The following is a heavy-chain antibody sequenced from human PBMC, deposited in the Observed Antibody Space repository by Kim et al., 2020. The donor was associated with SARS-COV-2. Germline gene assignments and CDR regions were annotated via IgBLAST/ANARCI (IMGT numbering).Heavy chain of an antibody. CDR3: ARDVGNSWVVVPAAITLPDSRAFDY. V-gene: IGHV3-48*02. CDR1: GFTFSSYS. Sequence: GGSLRLSCAASGFTFSSYSMNWVRQAPGKGLEWVSYISSSSSTIYYADSVKGRFTISRDNAKNSLYLQMNSLRDEDTAVYYCARDVGNSWVVVPAAITLPDSRAFDYWGQGTLVTVSS. J-gene: IGHJ4*02. D-gene: IGHD2-2*01. CDR2: ISSSSSTI.